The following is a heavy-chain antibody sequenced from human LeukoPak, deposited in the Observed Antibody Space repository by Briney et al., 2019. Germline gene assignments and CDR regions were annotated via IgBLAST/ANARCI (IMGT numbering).Heavy chain of an antibody. CDR1: GYSFTSYW. CDR3: ARHYYGSGMEDAFDI. J-gene: IGHJ3*02. D-gene: IGHD3-10*01. Sequence: GESLKISCKGSGYSFTSYWIGWVRQMPGKGLEWMGIIYPGDSDTRYSPSFQGQVTISADKSISTAYLQWSSLKASETAMYYCARHYYGSGMEDAFDIWGQGTMVTVSS. V-gene: IGHV5-51*01. CDR2: IYPGDSDT.